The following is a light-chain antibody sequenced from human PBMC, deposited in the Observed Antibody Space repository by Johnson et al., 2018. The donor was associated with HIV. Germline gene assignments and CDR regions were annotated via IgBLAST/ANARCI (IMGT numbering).Light chain of an antibody. Sequence: QSVLTQPPSVSAAPGQKVTISCSGGTSNIGNNYVSWYQHLPGTAPKLLIYENNKRPSGIPDRFSASKSGTSATLVITGLQTGDEADYYCGAWDSSLSAHFVFGTGTKVTVL. V-gene: IGLV1-51*02. CDR3: GAWDSSLSAHFV. CDR2: ENN. J-gene: IGLJ1*01. CDR1: TSNIGNNY.